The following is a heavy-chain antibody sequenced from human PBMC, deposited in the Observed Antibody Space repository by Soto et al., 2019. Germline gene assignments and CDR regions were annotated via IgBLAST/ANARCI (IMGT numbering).Heavy chain of an antibody. D-gene: IGHD4-17*01. Sequence: GGSLRLSCAASGFTFSSYSMNWVRQAPGKGLEWVSSISSSSSYIYYADSVKGRFTISRDNAKNSLYLQMNSLRAEDTAVYYCANLGYGDYVGDYWGQGTLVTVSS. V-gene: IGHV3-21*01. CDR3: ANLGYGDYVGDY. CDR2: ISSSSSYI. CDR1: GFTFSSYS. J-gene: IGHJ4*02.